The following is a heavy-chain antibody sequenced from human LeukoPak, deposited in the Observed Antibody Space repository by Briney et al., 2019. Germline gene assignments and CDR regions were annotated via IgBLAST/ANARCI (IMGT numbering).Heavy chain of an antibody. J-gene: IGHJ4*02. V-gene: IGHV4-61*01. CDR3: ARLGGYSYGYIDY. CDR1: GDSVSRTSYYY. D-gene: IGHD5-18*01. Sequence: SETLSLTCLVSGDSVSRTSYYYWSWIRQPPGKGLEWIGNIYSSGSANYNPSLKSRVTMSVDTSNNQFSLKLSSVTAADTAVYYCARLGGYSYGYIDYWGQGTLVTVSS. CDR2: IYSSGSA.